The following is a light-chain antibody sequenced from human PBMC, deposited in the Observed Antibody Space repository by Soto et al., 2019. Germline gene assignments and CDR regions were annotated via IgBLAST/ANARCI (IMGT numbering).Light chain of an antibody. V-gene: IGKV3-20*01. J-gene: IGKJ1*01. CDR3: QQYGSSPPWT. CDR1: QYVTSTY. Sequence: EIVLTQSPGTLSLSPGERATLSCSASQYVTSTYLAWYQHKPGQAPRLLIYGASNRATGIPDRFSGSGSGTDFTLTISRLEPEDFALYYCQQYGSSPPWTFGQGTNVEIK. CDR2: GAS.